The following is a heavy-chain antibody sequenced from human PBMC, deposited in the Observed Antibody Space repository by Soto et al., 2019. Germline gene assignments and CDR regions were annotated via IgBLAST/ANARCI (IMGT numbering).Heavy chain of an antibody. Sequence: GGSLRLSCAASGFTFSSFGMHWVRQAPGKGLEWVAVIWYDGSNKYYADSVKGRFTISRDNSKNTLYLQMNSLRAEDTAVYYCERDAYYGSGSYAYWGQGTLVTVSS. V-gene: IGHV3-33*01. D-gene: IGHD3-10*01. CDR1: GFTFSSFG. CDR2: IWYDGSNK. J-gene: IGHJ4*02. CDR3: ERDAYYGSGSYAY.